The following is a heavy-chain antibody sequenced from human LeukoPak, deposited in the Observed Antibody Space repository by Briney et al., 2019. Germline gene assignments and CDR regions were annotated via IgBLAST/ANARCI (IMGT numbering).Heavy chain of an antibody. V-gene: IGHV1-2*02. CDR3: ARKYSSGWYH. J-gene: IGHJ5*02. D-gene: IGHD6-19*01. Sequence: ASVKVSCKASGHTFTGHYMHWVRQAPGQGLEWMGWINPNSGGTNYAQKFQGRVTMTRDTSISTAYMELSSLRSEDTAVYYCARKYSSGWYHWGQGTLVTVSS. CDR1: GHTFTGHY. CDR2: INPNSGGT.